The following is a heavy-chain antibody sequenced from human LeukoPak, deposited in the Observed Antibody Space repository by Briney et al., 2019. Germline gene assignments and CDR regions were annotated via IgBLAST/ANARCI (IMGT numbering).Heavy chain of an antibody. CDR1: GGSISSYY. J-gene: IGHJ5*02. CDR2: IYYSGST. Sequence: SETLSLTCTVSGGSISSYYWSWIRQPPGKGLEWIGYIYYSGSTNYNPSLKSRVTMSVDTSKNQFSLKLSSVTAADTAVYYCARDYYGSGSYPRRGYNWFDPWGQGTLVTVSS. D-gene: IGHD3-10*01. V-gene: IGHV4-59*12. CDR3: ARDYYGSGSYPRRGYNWFDP.